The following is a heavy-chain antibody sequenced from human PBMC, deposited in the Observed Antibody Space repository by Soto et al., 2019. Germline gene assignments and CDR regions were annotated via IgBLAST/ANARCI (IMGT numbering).Heavy chain of an antibody. CDR1: GFTFSTLD. V-gene: IGHV3-13*01. Sequence: PGGSLRLSCSASGFTFSTLDFHWVRQATGKGLEWVSGIGTVNDIYYAASVKGRFTLSRDNAKNSVYLQMNSLRAEDTAIYYCARDRGEAVAGSTGYHFHHYMDVWGKGTTVTVS. J-gene: IGHJ6*03. D-gene: IGHD6-19*01. CDR3: ARDRGEAVAGSTGYHFHHYMDV. CDR2: IGTVNDI.